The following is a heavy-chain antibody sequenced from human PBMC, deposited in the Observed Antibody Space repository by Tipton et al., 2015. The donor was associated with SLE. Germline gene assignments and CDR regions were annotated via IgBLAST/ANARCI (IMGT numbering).Heavy chain of an antibody. V-gene: IGHV4-61*02. D-gene: IGHD1-26*01. J-gene: IGHJ4*02. Sequence: TLSLTCTVSGASIKSGSYFWTWIRQPAGKGLEWIGRMFSSGDTNYNPSLKSRLTMSVDMSNNQFSLRVRSVTAADTAVYYCARGGGSYYDYWGQGRLVTVSS. CDR3: ARGGGSYYDY. CDR2: MFSSGDT. CDR1: GASIKSGSYF.